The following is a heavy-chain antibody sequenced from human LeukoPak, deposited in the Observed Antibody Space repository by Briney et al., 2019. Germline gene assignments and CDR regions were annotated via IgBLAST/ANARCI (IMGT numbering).Heavy chain of an antibody. Sequence: GGPLRLSCTASGFTFGSHWMIWVRRAPGKGLEWVANTNQDGSREKYADSVRGRFTVSRDNAKNSVYLQMNSLGVEDTAIYYCARDSGWTFDPWGQGTLVTVSS. J-gene: IGHJ5*02. D-gene: IGHD6-19*01. V-gene: IGHV3-7*01. CDR2: TNQDGSRE. CDR1: GFTFGSHW. CDR3: ARDSGWTFDP.